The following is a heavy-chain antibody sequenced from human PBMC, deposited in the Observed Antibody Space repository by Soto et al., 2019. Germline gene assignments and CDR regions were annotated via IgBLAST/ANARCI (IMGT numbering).Heavy chain of an antibody. CDR3: ARDFYGSSKLYRGVLYYYYGMDV. D-gene: IGHD6-13*01. Sequence: PGGSLRLSCAASGFTVSSNFMNWVRQAPGKGLEWVSVIFPGGSTYYADSLKGRFTISRDISKNTVYLQMSSLRAEDTAVYYCARDFYGSSKLYRGVLYYYYGMDVWGQGTTVTVSS. V-gene: IGHV3-66*01. J-gene: IGHJ6*02. CDR2: IFPGGST. CDR1: GFTVSSNF.